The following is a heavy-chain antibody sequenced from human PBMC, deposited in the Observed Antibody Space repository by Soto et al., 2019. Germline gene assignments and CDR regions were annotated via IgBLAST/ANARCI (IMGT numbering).Heavy chain of an antibody. CDR1: GGSFSGYY. CDR2: INHSGST. V-gene: IGHV4-34*01. CDR3: ARAWTSTYYYGSGSPFIY. Sequence: QVQLQQWGAGLLKPSETLSLTCAVYGGSFSGYYWSWIRQPPGKGLEWIGEINHSGSTNYNPSLKSRVIISVDTSKNQFSLKLSSVTAADTAVYYCARAWTSTYYYGSGSPFIYWGQGTLVTVSS. D-gene: IGHD3-10*01. J-gene: IGHJ4*02.